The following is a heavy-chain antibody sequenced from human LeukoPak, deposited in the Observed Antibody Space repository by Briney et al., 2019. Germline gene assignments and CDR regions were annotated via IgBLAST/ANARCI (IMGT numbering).Heavy chain of an antibody. CDR3: ARDQEDTAMPRGWFDP. V-gene: IGHV3-21*01. J-gene: IGHJ5*02. CDR2: ISSSSSYI. Sequence: GGSLRLSCAASGFTFSSYSMNWVRQAPGKGLEWVSSISSSSSYIYYADSVKGRFTISRDNAKNSLYLQMNSLRAEDTAVYYCARDQEDTAMPRGWFDPWGQGTLVTVSS. CDR1: GFTFSSYS. D-gene: IGHD5-18*01.